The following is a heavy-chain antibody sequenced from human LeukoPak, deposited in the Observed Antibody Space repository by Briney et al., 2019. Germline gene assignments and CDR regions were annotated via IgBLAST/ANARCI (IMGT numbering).Heavy chain of an antibody. V-gene: IGHV3-48*02. CDR3: ARHDYAGNSGDY. CDR1: GFTFSSYS. J-gene: IGHJ4*02. D-gene: IGHD4-23*01. CDR2: IGTSSSII. Sequence: GGSLRLSCAASGFTFSSYSMSWVRQTPGKGLEWVSYIGTSSSIIYYADSVKGRFTISRDNAKNSLYLQMNSLRDEDTAVYYCARHDYAGNSGDYWGQGTLVTVSS.